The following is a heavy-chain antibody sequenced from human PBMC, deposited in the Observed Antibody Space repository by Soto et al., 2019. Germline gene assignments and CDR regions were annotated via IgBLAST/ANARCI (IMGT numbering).Heavy chain of an antibody. Sequence: GGSLRLSCAASGFTFSTYAMSWVRQAPGKGLEWVSAVSASGGRTYYADSVKGRFTISRDNSKNTLYLQMNSLRAEDTAVYYCAKAGYSSSWYHDGMDVWGQGTTVTVSS. D-gene: IGHD6-13*01. J-gene: IGHJ6*02. V-gene: IGHV3-23*01. CDR3: AKAGYSSSWYHDGMDV. CDR2: VSASGGRT. CDR1: GFTFSTYA.